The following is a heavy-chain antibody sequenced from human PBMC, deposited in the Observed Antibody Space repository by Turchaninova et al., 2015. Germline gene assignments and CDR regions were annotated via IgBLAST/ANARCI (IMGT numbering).Heavy chain of an antibody. J-gene: IGHJ4*02. Sequence: VQLPPSGHRLVNPPQAPHLRCVNPGDRVYSSSASWNWIRQSPSKGLEWLGRTYYRSRWYNDYALSVKSRITINSDTSENQFSLRLNSVTPEDTAVYYCARGGTYFKGFEFWGQGALVTVSS. CDR3: ARGGTYFKGFEF. CDR2: TYYRSRWYN. V-gene: IGHV6-1*01. CDR1: GDRVYSSSAS. D-gene: IGHD1-26*01.